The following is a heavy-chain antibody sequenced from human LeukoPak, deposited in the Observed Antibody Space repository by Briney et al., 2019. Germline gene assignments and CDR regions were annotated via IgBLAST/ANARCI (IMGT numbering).Heavy chain of an antibody. Sequence: SETLSLTCTVSGGPNSGYYWSWVRQSPGKGLEWVGHIYYSGSTSYHPSLESRLTLSVDTSKNQVSLEVKSVTAADAAVYFCARFPTPAAGRYGLYGMDVWGQGTTVSVSS. V-gene: IGHV4-59*01. CDR1: GGPNSGYY. D-gene: IGHD5-18*01. J-gene: IGHJ6*02. CDR3: ARFPTPAAGRYGLYGMDV. CDR2: IYYSGST.